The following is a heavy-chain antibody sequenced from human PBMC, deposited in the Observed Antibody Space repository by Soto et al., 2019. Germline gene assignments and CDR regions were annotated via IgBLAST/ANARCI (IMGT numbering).Heavy chain of an antibody. Sequence: SETLSLTCTVSGDSIGGVGYWSWIRQFPGRGLEWIGCISSSGSTYYNPALNNRISLSLDTSQNQFSLKLLSVTAADTAIYYCARAGVTGIVIPSHWFDPWGHGTLVTVSS. CDR2: ISSSGST. V-gene: IGHV4-31*03. CDR1: GDSIGGVGY. D-gene: IGHD2-21*02. J-gene: IGHJ5*02. CDR3: ARAGVTGIVIPSHWFDP.